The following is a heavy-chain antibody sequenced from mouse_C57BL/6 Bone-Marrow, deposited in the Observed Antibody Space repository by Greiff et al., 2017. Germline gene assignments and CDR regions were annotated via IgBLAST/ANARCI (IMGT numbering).Heavy chain of an antibody. CDR3: ARDHDPAWFAY. Sequence: QVQLQQPGAELVMPGASVKLSCKASGYTFTSYWMHWVKQRPGQGLEWIGEIDPSDSYTNYNQKFKGKSTLTVDKSSSTAYMQLSSLTSEDSAVYYCARDHDPAWFAYWGQGTLVTVSA. CDR2: IDPSDSYT. CDR1: GYTFTSYW. D-gene: IGHD2-4*01. J-gene: IGHJ3*01. V-gene: IGHV1-69*01.